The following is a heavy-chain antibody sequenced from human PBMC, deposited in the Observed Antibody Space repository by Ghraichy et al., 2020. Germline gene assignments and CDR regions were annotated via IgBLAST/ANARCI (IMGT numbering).Heavy chain of an antibody. CDR2: IIPIFGTA. D-gene: IGHD2-15*01. CDR1: RANVCTPA. CDR3: AREERYCSGGSCQRGSNWFDP. Sequence: SVKVSCKVGRANVCTPATSWVREARGQGLEWMGGIIPIFGTANYAQKFQGRVTITADESTSTAYMELSSLRSEDTAVYYCAREERYCSGGSCQRGSNWFDPWGQGTLVNVS. J-gene: IGHJ5*02. V-gene: IGHV1-69*13.